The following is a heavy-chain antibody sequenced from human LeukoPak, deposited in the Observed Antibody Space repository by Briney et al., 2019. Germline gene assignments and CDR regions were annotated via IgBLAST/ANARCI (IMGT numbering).Heavy chain of an antibody. Sequence: ASVKVSCKAFGYTFTSNYMHWVRQAPGQGPEWMGVISPSGGSTTYAQKFQGRVTLTRDMSTSTDYLELSSLRSEDTAVYYCARNYVPQYYFDYWGQGTLVTVSS. V-gene: IGHV1-46*01. D-gene: IGHD2/OR15-2a*01. CDR2: ISPSGGST. J-gene: IGHJ4*02. CDR3: ARNYVPQYYFDY. CDR1: GYTFTSNY.